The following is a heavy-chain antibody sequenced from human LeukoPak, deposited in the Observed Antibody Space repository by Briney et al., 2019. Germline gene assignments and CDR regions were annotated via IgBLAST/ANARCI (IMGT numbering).Heavy chain of an antibody. D-gene: IGHD3-9*01. Sequence: ASVKVSCKASGYTFSNYDINWVRQATGQGLEWMGWMNPNSGNTGSAQKLQGRVTMTTDTSTSTAYMELRSLRSDDTAVYYCARDVTTYYDILTGYYGMDVWGQGTTVTVSS. CDR1: GYTFSNYD. CDR2: MNPNSGNT. V-gene: IGHV1-8*01. CDR3: ARDVTTYYDILTGYYGMDV. J-gene: IGHJ6*02.